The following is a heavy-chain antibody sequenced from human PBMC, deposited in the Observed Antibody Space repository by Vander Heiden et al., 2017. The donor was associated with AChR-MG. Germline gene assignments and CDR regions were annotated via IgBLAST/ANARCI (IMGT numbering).Heavy chain of an antibody. CDR3: ARAEYYGSGSDYARFPSFDY. CDR2: INHSGST. CDR1: GGSFSGYY. V-gene: IGHV4-34*01. Sequence: QVQLQQWGAGLLKPSETLSLTCAVSGGSFSGYYWCCIRQPPGKGLEWIGGINHSGSTNYNPALKSRVTISVDTAKNQFSLKLSSVTAAYTAVYYCARAEYYGSGSDYARFPSFDYWGQGTLVTVSS. J-gene: IGHJ4*02. D-gene: IGHD3-10*01.